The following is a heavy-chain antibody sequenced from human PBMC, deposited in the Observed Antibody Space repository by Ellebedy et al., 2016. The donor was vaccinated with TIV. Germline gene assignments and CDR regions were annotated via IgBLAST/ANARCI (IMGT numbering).Heavy chain of an antibody. CDR1: GFTFRNYW. V-gene: IGHV3-7*03. J-gene: IGHJ5*02. D-gene: IGHD5-12*01. CDR2: IKQDGREE. Sequence: GGSLRLSCAASGFTFRNYWMNWVRQAPGKGLEWVANIKQDGREEYYVDSVKGRFIISRDNAKNSLYLQMNSLRVEDTAVYYCARDLGHSGYDLLDPWGQGTLVTVSS. CDR3: ARDLGHSGYDLLDP.